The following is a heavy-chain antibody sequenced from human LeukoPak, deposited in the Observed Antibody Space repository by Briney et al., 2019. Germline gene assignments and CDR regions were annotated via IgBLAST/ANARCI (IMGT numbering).Heavy chain of an antibody. CDR3: ARERTMVRGVIHRYYYYYGMDV. CDR1: GFTVSSNY. V-gene: IGHV3-66*01. J-gene: IGHJ6*02. CDR2: IYSGGST. Sequence: PGGSLRLSCAASGFTVSSNYMSWVRQAPGKGLEWVSVIYSGGSTYYADSVKGRFTISRDNSKNTLYLQMNSLRAEDTAVYYCARERTMVRGVIHRYYYYYGMDVWGQGTTVTVSS. D-gene: IGHD3-10*01.